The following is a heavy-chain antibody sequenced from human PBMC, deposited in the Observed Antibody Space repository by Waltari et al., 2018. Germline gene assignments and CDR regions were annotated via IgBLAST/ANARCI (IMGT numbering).Heavy chain of an antibody. V-gene: IGHV4-4*02. CDR3: ARDRGRGLYLDT. Sequence: QLHLEQLGPGLVKPSETLSLICAVSGDSMSDTDWWSWVRQSPEKGLEWIGQVHRSGRTNFNPSFASRVTVALDTSTAHFSLEVTSVTAADTAVYYCARDRGRGLYLDTWGQGILVTVSP. J-gene: IGHJ4*02. CDR2: VHRSGRT. D-gene: IGHD2-15*01. CDR1: GDSMSDTDW.